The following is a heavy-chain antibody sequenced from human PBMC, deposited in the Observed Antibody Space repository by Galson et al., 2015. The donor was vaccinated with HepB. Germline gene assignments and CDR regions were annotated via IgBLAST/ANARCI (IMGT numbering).Heavy chain of an antibody. CDR1: GFTFNNYA. Sequence: SLRLSCAASGFTFNNYAMSWVRQAPGKGLEWVSHISDVGSDYADFAKGRFAISRDNSKNTLSLQMNSLRAEDTAVYYCVKEPRSNGWYGFDYWGQGTLVTVSS. CDR2: ISDVGS. V-gene: IGHV3-23*01. D-gene: IGHD6-19*01. CDR3: VKEPRSNGWYGFDY. J-gene: IGHJ4*02.